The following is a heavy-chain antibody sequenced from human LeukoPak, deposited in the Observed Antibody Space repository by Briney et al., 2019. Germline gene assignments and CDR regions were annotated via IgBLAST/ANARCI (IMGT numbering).Heavy chain of an antibody. Sequence: PGGSLRLSCVASALTVSSNYMSWVGQAPGKGLEWVSVIYSGGSTYYADSVKGRFTISRDNSKNTLYLQMNSLRAEDTAVYYCARDVGGATDYWGQGTLVTVSS. J-gene: IGHJ4*02. CDR1: ALTVSSNY. CDR2: IYSGGST. V-gene: IGHV3-53*01. D-gene: IGHD3-16*01. CDR3: ARDVGGATDY.